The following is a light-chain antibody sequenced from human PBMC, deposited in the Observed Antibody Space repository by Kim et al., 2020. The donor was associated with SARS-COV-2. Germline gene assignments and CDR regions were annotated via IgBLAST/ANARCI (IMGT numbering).Light chain of an antibody. J-gene: IGLJ2*01. Sequence: GQTVSIACSGGRANIGSNYVFWYQQLPGTAPKPLISRNNLRPSGVPDRFSGSKSGTSAYLVISGLRSEDEADYYCAAWDGSLSGVVFGGGTQLTVL. CDR3: AAWDGSLSGVV. CDR1: RANIGSNY. CDR2: RNN. V-gene: IGLV1-47*01.